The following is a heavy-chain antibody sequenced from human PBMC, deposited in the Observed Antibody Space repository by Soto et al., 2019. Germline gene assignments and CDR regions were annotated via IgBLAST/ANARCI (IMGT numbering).Heavy chain of an antibody. CDR2: MNPNSGNT. V-gene: IGHV1-8*01. CDR1: GYTFTSYD. Sequence: QVQLVQSGAEVKKPGASVKVSCKASGYTFTSYDINWVRQATGQGLEWMGWMNPNSGNTGYAQKCQGRVNMTRNTSISTAYMELSSLRSEDTAVYYCARRRAYYDFWSGYYTSDNWFDPWGQGTLVTVSS. CDR3: ARRRAYYDFWSGYYTSDNWFDP. J-gene: IGHJ5*02. D-gene: IGHD3-3*01.